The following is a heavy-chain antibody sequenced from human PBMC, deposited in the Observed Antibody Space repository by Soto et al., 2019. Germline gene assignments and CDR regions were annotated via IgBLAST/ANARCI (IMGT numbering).Heavy chain of an antibody. Sequence: QVQLVQSGAEVKKPGSSVKVSCKASGGTFSSYAISWVRQAPGQGLEWMGGIIPIFGTANYAQKFQGRVTITADESTSTAYMELSSLRSDDTAVYYCARTMYYDFWSGYSILAYWGQGTLVTVSS. CDR3: ARTMYYDFWSGYSILAY. J-gene: IGHJ4*02. CDR1: GGTFSSYA. D-gene: IGHD3-3*01. CDR2: IIPIFGTA. V-gene: IGHV1-69*01.